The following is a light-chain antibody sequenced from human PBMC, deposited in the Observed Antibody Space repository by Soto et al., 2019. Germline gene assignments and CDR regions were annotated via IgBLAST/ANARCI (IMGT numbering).Light chain of an antibody. CDR2: GNS. CDR3: QSYDRSLSGSRV. J-gene: IGLJ1*01. CDR1: SSNIGAGYD. Sequence: QSVLTQPPSVSGAPGQTVTISCTGSSSNIGAGYDVHWYQQLPGTAPKLLIYGNSNRPSGVPDRFSGSKSGTSASLAITGLQAEYEADYYCQSYDRSLSGSRVFGTGNKVTVL. V-gene: IGLV1-40*01.